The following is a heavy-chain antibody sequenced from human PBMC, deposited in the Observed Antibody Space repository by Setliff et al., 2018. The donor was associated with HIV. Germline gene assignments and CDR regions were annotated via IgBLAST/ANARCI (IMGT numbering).Heavy chain of an antibody. D-gene: IGHD1-26*01. J-gene: IGHJ4*02. V-gene: IGHV3-15*01. CDR1: GFTFASYG. CDR3: ARDQRWEFPHYFDY. CDR2: IRNKKNGGTT. Sequence: GGSLRLSCAASGFTFASYGMHWVRQAPGKGLEWVARIRNKKNGGTTYYAAPVEGRFTISRDDSKNTLSLQMNSLKTEDTAVYYCARDQRWEFPHYFDYWGQGALVTVSS.